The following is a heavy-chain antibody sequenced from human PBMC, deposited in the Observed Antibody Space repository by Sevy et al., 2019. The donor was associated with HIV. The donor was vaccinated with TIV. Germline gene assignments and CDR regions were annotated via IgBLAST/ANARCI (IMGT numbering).Heavy chain of an antibody. D-gene: IGHD6-25*01. J-gene: IGHJ3*02. CDR3: AKGSSAHSADAFDI. CDR1: GFTFSSYG. CDR2: ISYDGSNK. Sequence: GGSLRLSCAASGFTFSSYGMHWVRQAPGKGLEWVAVISYDGSNKYYADSVKGRFTISRDNSKNMLYLQMNSLRAEDTAVYYCAKGSSAHSADAFDIWGQGTMVTVSS. V-gene: IGHV3-30*18.